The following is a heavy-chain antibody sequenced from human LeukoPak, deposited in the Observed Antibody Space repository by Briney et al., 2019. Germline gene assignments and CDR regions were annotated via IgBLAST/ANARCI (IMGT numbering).Heavy chain of an antibody. CDR3: ARGGINVLLWFGEPFDY. J-gene: IGHJ4*02. V-gene: IGHV1-18*01. CDR2: ISAYNGNT. D-gene: IGHD3-10*01. CDR1: GYTFTSYG. Sequence: ASVKVSCKASGYTFTSYGISWVRQAPGQGLEWMGWISAYNGNTNYAQKLQGGVTMTTDTSTSTAYMELRSLRSDDTAVYYCARGGINVLLWFGEPFDYWGQGTLVTVSS.